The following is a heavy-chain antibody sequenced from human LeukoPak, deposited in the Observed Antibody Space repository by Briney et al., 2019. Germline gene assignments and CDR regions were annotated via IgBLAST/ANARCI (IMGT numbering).Heavy chain of an antibody. CDR3: ARGVEPLAANTLAY. D-gene: IGHD1-14*01. CDR2: LYSDGNT. J-gene: IGHJ4*02. V-gene: IGHV3-53*01. Sequence: GGSLRLSCAASGFTVITNDMTWVRQAPGRGLEWVSVLYSDGNTKYADSVQGRFTISRDNSKNTLYLEMNSLSPDDTTVYYCARGVEPLAANTLAYWGQGTLVTVSS. CDR1: GFTVITND.